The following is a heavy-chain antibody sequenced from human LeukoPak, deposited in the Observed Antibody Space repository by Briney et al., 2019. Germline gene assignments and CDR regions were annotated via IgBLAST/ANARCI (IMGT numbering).Heavy chain of an antibody. J-gene: IGHJ6*03. CDR1: GFTFSSYW. V-gene: IGHV3-74*01. D-gene: IGHD1-26*01. CDR3: ARADSGSYAHYYMDV. CDR2: INSDGSST. Sequence: PGGSLRLSCAASGFTFSSYWMHWVRHAPGKGLVWVSYINSDGSSTTYADSVKGRFTISRDNAKNSLYLQMNSLRAEDTAVYYCARADSGSYAHYYMDVWGKGTTVTVSS.